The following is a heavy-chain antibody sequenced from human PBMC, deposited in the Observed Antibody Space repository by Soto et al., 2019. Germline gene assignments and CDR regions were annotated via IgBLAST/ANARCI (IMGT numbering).Heavy chain of an antibody. D-gene: IGHD6-19*01. CDR3: ARVVATVAGPYGMDV. V-gene: IGHV1-18*01. CDR2: ISAYNGNT. Sequence: QVQLVQSGAEVKKPGASVKVSCRASGYTFTSYVISWVRQAPGQGLEWMGWISAYNGNTNFAQKLQGRVTMTTDTSXXIAYMELRSLRSDDTAVYYCARVVATVAGPYGMDVWAKGPRSPSP. CDR1: GYTFTSYV. J-gene: IGHJ6*02.